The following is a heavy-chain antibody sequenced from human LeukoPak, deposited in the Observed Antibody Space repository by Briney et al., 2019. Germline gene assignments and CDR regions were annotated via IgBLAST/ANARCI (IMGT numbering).Heavy chain of an antibody. J-gene: IGHJ3*02. CDR1: GFTFSSYA. Sequence: QPGGSLRLSCAASGFTFSSYAMSWVRQAPGKGLERVSAISGSGGSTYYADSVKGRFTISRDNSKNTLYLQMNSLRAEDTAVYYCASDIEVVLLGAFDIWGQGTMVTVSS. D-gene: IGHD2-21*01. CDR3: ASDIEVVLLGAFDI. CDR2: ISGSGGST. V-gene: IGHV3-23*01.